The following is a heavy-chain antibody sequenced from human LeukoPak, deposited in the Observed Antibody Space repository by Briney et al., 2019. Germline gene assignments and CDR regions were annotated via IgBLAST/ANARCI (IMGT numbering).Heavy chain of an antibody. Sequence: SETLSLTCAVYGGSFGDDYWSWIRQPPGKGLEWIGETHHSGGTNYNPSLKSRVTISVDTSTNQYSLKLSSVTAADTAVYYCARDVLVVVGGSRIGDNWFDPWGQGTLVTVSS. D-gene: IGHD2-15*01. CDR3: ARDVLVVVGGSRIGDNWFDP. J-gene: IGHJ5*02. CDR1: GGSFGDDY. CDR2: THHSGGT. V-gene: IGHV4-34*01.